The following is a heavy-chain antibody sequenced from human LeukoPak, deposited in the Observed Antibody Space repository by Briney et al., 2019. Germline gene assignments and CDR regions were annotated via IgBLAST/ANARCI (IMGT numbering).Heavy chain of an antibody. D-gene: IGHD4-23*01. V-gene: IGHV3-7*01. J-gene: IGHJ4*02. CDR2: IKEDGSEK. Sequence: PGGSLRLSCAASGFTFSTYWMSWVRQAPGKGLEWVANIKEDGSEKNYVDSVKGRFTISRDNAKNSLYLQMNSLRAEDTAVYYCASTTRWPALFNYWGQGTLVTVSS. CDR3: ASTTRWPALFNY. CDR1: GFTFSTYW.